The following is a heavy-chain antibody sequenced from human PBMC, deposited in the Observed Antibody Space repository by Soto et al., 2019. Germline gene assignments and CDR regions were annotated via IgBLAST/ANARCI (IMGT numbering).Heavy chain of an antibody. CDR1: GGTFSSYA. CDR2: IIPIFGTT. CDR3: ARDRFPGPRPQNWFDP. J-gene: IGHJ5*02. Sequence: ASVKVSCKASGGTFSSYAISWVRQAPGQGLEWMGGIIPIFGTTSYAQKFQGRVTMTRDTSTSTVYMELSSLRSEDTAVYYCARDRFPGPRPQNWFDPWGQGTLVTVSS. V-gene: IGHV1-69*05.